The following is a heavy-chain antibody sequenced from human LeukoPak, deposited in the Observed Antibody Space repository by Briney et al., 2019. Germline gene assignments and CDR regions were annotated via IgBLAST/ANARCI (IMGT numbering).Heavy chain of an antibody. CDR1: GFTFSSYG. J-gene: IGHJ1*01. Sequence: GGSLRLSCAASGFTFSSYGTHWVRQAPGKGLEWVAVISYDGSNKYYADSVKGRFTISRDNSKNTLYLQMNSLRAEDTAVYYCAKDQTPPLHWGQGTLVTVSS. CDR2: ISYDGSNK. CDR3: AKDQTPPLH. V-gene: IGHV3-30*18.